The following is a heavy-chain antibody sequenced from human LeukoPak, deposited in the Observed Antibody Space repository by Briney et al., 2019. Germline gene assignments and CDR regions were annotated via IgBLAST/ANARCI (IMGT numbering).Heavy chain of an antibody. CDR2: IYYSGSS. V-gene: IGHV4-39*01. D-gene: IGHD5-18*01. CDR3: ARHVSGSAMMHYFDS. Sequence: GSLRLSCAASGFTFSSYSMNWVRQSPGTGLEWIGSIYYSGSSSYNPSLQSRVSISVDTSKNHISLKLFSLTAADTALYYGARHVSGSAMMHYFDSWGQGNLVTVSS. CDR1: GFTFSSYSMN. J-gene: IGHJ4*02.